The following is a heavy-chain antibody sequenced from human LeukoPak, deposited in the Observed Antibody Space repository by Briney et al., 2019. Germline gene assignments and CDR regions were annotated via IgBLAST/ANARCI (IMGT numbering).Heavy chain of an antibody. CDR2: INPNSGGT. D-gene: IGHD2-8*01. J-gene: IGHJ4*02. V-gene: IGHV1-2*02. CDR3: ARDLGGRVTNGVRDY. CDR1: GYTFTGYY. Sequence: GASVKVSCKASGYTFTGYYMHWVRQAPGQGLEWMGWINPNSGGTNYAQKFQGRVTMTRDTSISTAYMELSRLRSDDTAVYYCARDLGGRVTNGVRDYWGQGTLVTVSS.